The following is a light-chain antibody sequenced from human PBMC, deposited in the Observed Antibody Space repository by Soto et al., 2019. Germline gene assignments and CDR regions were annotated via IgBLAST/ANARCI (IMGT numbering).Light chain of an antibody. V-gene: IGKV1-39*01. CDR1: QSISSY. J-gene: IGKJ1*01. CDR3: QQSYSTPQT. CDR2: AAS. Sequence: SPSSLSAKIGDRVTITRRASQSISSYLNWYQQKPGKAPKLLIYAASSLQSGVPSRFSGSGSGTDFTLTISSLQPEDFATYYCQQSYSTPQTFGQVT.